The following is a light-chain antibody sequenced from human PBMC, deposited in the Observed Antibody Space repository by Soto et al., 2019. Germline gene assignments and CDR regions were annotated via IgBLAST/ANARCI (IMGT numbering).Light chain of an antibody. CDR2: AAS. CDR3: QQLNSFPPT. CDR1: QVISSF. V-gene: IGKV1-9*01. J-gene: IGKJ2*01. Sequence: DIQLTQSPSFLSASVGDRVTITCRASQVISSFLAWYQQKPGKAPKLLIYAASTLQSGVPSRFSGSGSGTEFTLTVSSLQPEDFATYYCQQLNSFPPTFGQGTKLEIK.